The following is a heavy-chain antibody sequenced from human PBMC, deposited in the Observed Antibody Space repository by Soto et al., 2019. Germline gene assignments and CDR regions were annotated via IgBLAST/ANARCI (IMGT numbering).Heavy chain of an antibody. V-gene: IGHV4-34*01. Sequence: SETLSLTCAVYGGSFSGYYWSWIRQPPGKGLEWIGEINHSGSTNYNPSLKSRVTISVDTSKNQFSLKLSSVTAADTAVYYCASTPYGDYGAYYYYGMDVWGQGTTVTVSS. CDR3: ASTPYGDYGAYYYYGMDV. CDR1: GGSFSGYY. J-gene: IGHJ6*02. D-gene: IGHD4-17*01. CDR2: INHSGST.